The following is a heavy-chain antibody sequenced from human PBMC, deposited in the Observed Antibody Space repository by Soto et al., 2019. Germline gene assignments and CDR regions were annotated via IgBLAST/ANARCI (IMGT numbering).Heavy chain of an antibody. CDR2: ISSNGSTI. D-gene: IGHD2-15*01. V-gene: IGHV3-11*01. CDR1: GFTFSDYY. J-gene: IGHJ6*02. CDR3: ATYPGYCSGGRCYDYYYYGMGV. Sequence: QVQLVESGGGLVKPGESLRLSCAASGFTFSDYYMSWIRQAPGKGLEWVSYISSNGSTIYYADSVKGRFTISRDNAKNSLYLQMNSRRAEDTAVYYCATYPGYCSGGRCYDYYYYGMGVWGQGNKVTVSS.